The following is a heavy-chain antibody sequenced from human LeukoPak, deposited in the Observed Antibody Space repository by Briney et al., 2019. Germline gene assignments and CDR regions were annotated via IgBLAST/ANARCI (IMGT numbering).Heavy chain of an antibody. CDR2: INPNSGGT. CDR3: AKTSEIQLWPSYVDY. V-gene: IGHV1-2*02. Sequence: ASVKVSCKASGYTFSGYYMHWVRQAPGQGLEWMGWINPNSGGTNYAQKFQGRVTMTRDSSISTAYMELSRLRSDDTAVYYCAKTSEIQLWPSYVDYWGQGTLVTVSS. J-gene: IGHJ4*02. D-gene: IGHD5-18*01. CDR1: GYTFSGYY.